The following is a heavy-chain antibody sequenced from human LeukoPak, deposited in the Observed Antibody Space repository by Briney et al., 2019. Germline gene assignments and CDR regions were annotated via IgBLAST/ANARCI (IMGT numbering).Heavy chain of an antibody. CDR3: ARDPRRDIVVVPAGYDH. CDR1: GYTFTSYG. J-gene: IGHJ4*02. Sequence: ASVKVSCKASGYTFTSYGISWVRQALGQGLEWMGWISAYNGNTNYAQNFQGRVTMTTDTSTSTAYMELRSLRSDDTAVYYCARDPRRDIVVVPAGYDHWGQGTLVTVSS. D-gene: IGHD2-2*01. V-gene: IGHV1-18*01. CDR2: ISAYNGNT.